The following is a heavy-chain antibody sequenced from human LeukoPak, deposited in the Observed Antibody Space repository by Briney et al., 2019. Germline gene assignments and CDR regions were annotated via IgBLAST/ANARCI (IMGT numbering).Heavy chain of an antibody. J-gene: IGHJ4*02. Sequence: GGSLRLSCAAAGNYWMHWVRQAPGKGLVWVSHINGDGSWTSYADSVKGRFTISKDNAKNTVYLQMNNLRAEDTAVYYCVSFYETYWGRGTLVTVSS. D-gene: IGHD2-2*01. CDR2: INGDGSWT. V-gene: IGHV3-74*01. CDR1: GNYW. CDR3: VSFYETY.